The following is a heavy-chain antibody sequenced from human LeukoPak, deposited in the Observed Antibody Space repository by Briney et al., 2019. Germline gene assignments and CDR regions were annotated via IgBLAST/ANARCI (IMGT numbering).Heavy chain of an antibody. Sequence: SETLSLTCTVSGGSISSYYWSWIRQPAGKVLEWIGRIYASGSTKYNPSVMSRVTMSVDTSKNQFSLKLSSVTAADTAVYYCARMSSGWFSLFDSWGQGTLVTVSS. V-gene: IGHV4-4*07. D-gene: IGHD6-19*01. J-gene: IGHJ4*02. CDR1: GGSISSYY. CDR2: IYASGST. CDR3: ARMSSGWFSLFDS.